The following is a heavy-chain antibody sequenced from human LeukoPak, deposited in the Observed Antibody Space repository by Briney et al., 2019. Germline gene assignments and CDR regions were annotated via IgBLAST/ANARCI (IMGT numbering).Heavy chain of an antibody. D-gene: IGHD5-18*01. J-gene: IGHJ3*02. V-gene: IGHV3-13*01. Sequence: GGSLRLSCAASGFTFSSYDMHRVRQATGKGLEWVSAIGTAGDTYYPGSVKGRFTISRENAKNSLYLQMNSLRAGDTAVYYCARGRAVQQRDDAFDIWGQGTMVTVSS. CDR1: GFTFSSYD. CDR2: IGTAGDT. CDR3: ARGRAVQQRDDAFDI.